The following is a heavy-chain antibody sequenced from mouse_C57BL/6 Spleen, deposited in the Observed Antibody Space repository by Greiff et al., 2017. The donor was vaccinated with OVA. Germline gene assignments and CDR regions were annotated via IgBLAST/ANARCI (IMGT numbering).Heavy chain of an antibody. CDR1: GFTFSSYA. V-gene: IGHV5-9-1*02. D-gene: IGHD1-1*01. Sequence: EVQRVESGAGLVKPGGSLKLSCAASGFTFSSYAMSWVRQTPEKRLEWVAYIRSGGDYIYYADTVKGRFTISRDNARNTLYLQMSSLKSEDTAMYYCTGDRYGSSLFAYWGQGTLVTVSA. J-gene: IGHJ3*01. CDR2: IRSGGDYI. CDR3: TGDRYGSSLFAY.